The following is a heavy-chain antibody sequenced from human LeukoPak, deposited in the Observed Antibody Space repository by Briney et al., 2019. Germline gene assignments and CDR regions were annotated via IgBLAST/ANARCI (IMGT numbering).Heavy chain of an antibody. D-gene: IGHD4-23*01. J-gene: IGHJ6*03. V-gene: IGHV4-4*02. CDR1: GGSISSNNW. Sequence: PSETLSLTCAVSGGSISSNNWWSWVRPPPGKGLEWIGEIYHSGSTNYNPSLKSRGTISVDTSKDQFSLKLSSVTAADTAVYYCARGGGAYYMDVWDEGTRSPSP. CDR2: IYHSGST. CDR3: ARGGGAYYMDV.